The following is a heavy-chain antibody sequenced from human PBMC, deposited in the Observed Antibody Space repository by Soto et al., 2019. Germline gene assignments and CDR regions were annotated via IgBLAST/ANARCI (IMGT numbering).Heavy chain of an antibody. V-gene: IGHV4-59*01. Sequence: SETLSLTCTVSGGSISSYYWTWIRQPPGKGLEWIGYIYYSGSTNYNPSLKSRVTISVDTSENQFSLKLSSVTAADTAVYYCARSGTTWDRPCDYWGQGTLVTVSS. D-gene: IGHD5-12*01. J-gene: IGHJ4*02. CDR2: IYYSGST. CDR1: GGSISSYY. CDR3: ARSGTTWDRPCDY.